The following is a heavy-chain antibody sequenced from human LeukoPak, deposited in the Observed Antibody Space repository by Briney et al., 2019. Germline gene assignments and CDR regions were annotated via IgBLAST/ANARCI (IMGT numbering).Heavy chain of an antibody. V-gene: IGHV4-59*08. CDR3: ARASSGYSRRVIAFDI. Sequence: PSETLSLTCTVSGGSISSYFWNWIRQPPGRELEWIGYISYSGTTNSNPSLKSRVTMSVDTSKSQSSLKLSSVTAADTAVYYCARASSGYSRRVIAFDIWGQGTMVTVSS. CDR1: GGSISSYF. CDR2: ISYSGTT. J-gene: IGHJ3*02. D-gene: IGHD3-22*01.